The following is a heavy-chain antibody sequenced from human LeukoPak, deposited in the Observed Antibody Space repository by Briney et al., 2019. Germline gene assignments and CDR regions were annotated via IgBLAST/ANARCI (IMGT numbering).Heavy chain of an antibody. V-gene: IGHV1-2*02. CDR2: INPNTGGT. J-gene: IGHJ5*02. CDR3: ARANYNWFDP. Sequence: ASVKVSCKASGYTFTGYYVFWVRQAPGQGLEWMGWINPNTGGTDYAQNFQGRVTMTRDTSLSTVYMELSRLISDDTAVYFCARANYNWFDPWGQGTLVTVSS. CDR1: GYTFTGYY.